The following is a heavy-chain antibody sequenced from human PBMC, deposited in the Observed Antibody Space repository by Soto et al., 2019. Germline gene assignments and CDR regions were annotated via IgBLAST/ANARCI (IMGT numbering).Heavy chain of an antibody. CDR3: ARIPNVPDGGGDCLGHYYFDY. D-gene: IGHD2-21*01. Sequence: PSETLSLTCAVYGGSFSDYYWSWIRQPPGKGLEWIGEINHSGSTNYNPSLKSRVTISVDTSKNQFSLKLSSETAADTAVYYCARIPNVPDGGGDCLGHYYFDYWAKGSLVTVAS. J-gene: IGHJ4*02. CDR2: INHSGST. CDR1: GGSFSDYY. V-gene: IGHV4-34*01.